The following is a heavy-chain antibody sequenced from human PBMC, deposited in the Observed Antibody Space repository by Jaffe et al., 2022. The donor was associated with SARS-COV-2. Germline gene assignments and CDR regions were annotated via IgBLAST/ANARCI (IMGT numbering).Heavy chain of an antibody. CDR1: GGSISSSSYY. CDR2: IYYSGST. Sequence: QLQLQESGPGLVKPSETLSLTCTVSGGSISSSSYYWGWIRQPPGKGLEWIGSIYYSGSTYYNPSLKSRVTISVDTSKNQFSLKLSSVTAADTAVYYCARAVAARPYYFDYWGQGTLVTVSS. J-gene: IGHJ4*02. D-gene: IGHD6-6*01. CDR3: ARAVAARPYYFDY. V-gene: IGHV4-39*01.